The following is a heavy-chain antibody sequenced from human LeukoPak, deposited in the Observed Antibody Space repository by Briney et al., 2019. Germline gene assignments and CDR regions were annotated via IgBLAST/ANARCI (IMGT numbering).Heavy chain of an antibody. D-gene: IGHD5-12*01. Sequence: SETLSLTCTVSGGSISSYYWSWIRQPAGKGLEWIGRIYTSGSTNYNPSLKGRVTMSVDTSKNQFSLKLSSVTAADTAVYYCARDFHGRTDSGYDYWGQGTLVTVSS. CDR1: GGSISSYY. V-gene: IGHV4-4*07. J-gene: IGHJ4*02. CDR3: ARDFHGRTDSGYDY. CDR2: IYTSGST.